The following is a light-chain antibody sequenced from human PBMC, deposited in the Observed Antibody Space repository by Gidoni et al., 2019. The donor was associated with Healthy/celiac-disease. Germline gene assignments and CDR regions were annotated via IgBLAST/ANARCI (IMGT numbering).Light chain of an antibody. CDR1: QDISTW. CDR2: AAS. Sequence: DIQMTQSPSSVSASVGDRVTITCRASQDISTWLAWYQQKPGKAPQLLIYAASSLQSGVPSRFSGSGSGTDFTLTITNLQPEDFATYFCQQANSFPLTFGGGTKVEI. CDR3: QQANSFPLT. J-gene: IGKJ4*01. V-gene: IGKV1D-12*01.